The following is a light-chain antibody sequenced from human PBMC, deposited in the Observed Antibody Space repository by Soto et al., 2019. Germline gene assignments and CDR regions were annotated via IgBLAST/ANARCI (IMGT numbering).Light chain of an antibody. CDR2: GNS. CDR1: SYNIGAGYD. J-gene: IGLJ2*01. CDR3: QSYDSSLSGSI. Sequence: QSVLTQPPSVSGAPGQWVTISCTGSSYNIGAGYDVHWYQQLPGTAPKLLIYGNSNRPSGVPDRFSGSKSGTSASLAITGLQAEDEADYYCQSYDSSLSGSIFGGGTKLPS. V-gene: IGLV1-40*01.